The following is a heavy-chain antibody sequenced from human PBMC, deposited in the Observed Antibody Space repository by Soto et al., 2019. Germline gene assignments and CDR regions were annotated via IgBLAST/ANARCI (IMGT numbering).Heavy chain of an antibody. CDR3: VKDMGQAAVGIRYPYGLDV. CDR2: LSSNGIGT. Sequence: SGGSLRLSCSGSGFTVSSFGMHWVRQAPGKGLEHVSTLSSNGIGTYYADSVKGRFTFSRDTSKNTLYLQMSSLRTEDTAVYYCVKDMGQAAVGIRYPYGLDVCGLGTTLTVSS. D-gene: IGHD6-13*01. V-gene: IGHV3-64D*06. J-gene: IGHJ6*02. CDR1: GFTVSSFG.